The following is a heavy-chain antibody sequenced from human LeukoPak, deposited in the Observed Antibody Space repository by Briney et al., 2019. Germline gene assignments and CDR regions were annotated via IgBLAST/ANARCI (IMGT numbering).Heavy chain of an antibody. D-gene: IGHD1-26*01. Sequence: PGGSLRLSCAASGFTFSSYWMSWVRQAPGKGLEWVANIKQDGSEKYYVDSVKGRFTISRDNAKNSLYLQMNSLRAEDTAVYYCARRGVGATTSLSDFDYWGQGTLVTVSS. J-gene: IGHJ4*02. V-gene: IGHV3-7*01. CDR3: ARRGVGATTSLSDFDY. CDR1: GFTFSSYW. CDR2: IKQDGSEK.